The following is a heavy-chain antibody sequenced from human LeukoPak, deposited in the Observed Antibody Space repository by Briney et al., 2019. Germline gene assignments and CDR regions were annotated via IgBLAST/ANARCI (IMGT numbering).Heavy chain of an antibody. CDR2: ITGGDDT. D-gene: IGHD3-3*01. J-gene: IGHJ4*02. CDR3: ARDPYSKIFGG. V-gene: IGHV3-66*02. CDR1: GLTVNNNY. Sequence: PGGSLRLSCAASGLTVNNNYMSWGRQAPGRGLQWVSLITGGDDTYYADSVKGRFTISRDNSKSTLYLQMNSLRPDDTAVYYCARDPYSKIFGGWGQGTLVTVSS.